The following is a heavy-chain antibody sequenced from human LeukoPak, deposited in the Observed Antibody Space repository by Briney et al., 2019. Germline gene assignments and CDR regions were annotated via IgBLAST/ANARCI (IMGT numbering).Heavy chain of an antibody. J-gene: IGHJ6*03. CDR1: GFTFSNYA. D-gene: IGHD3-10*01. V-gene: IGHV4-34*01. CDR3: ARGPTMVRGVIRFYYYMDA. CDR2: INHSGST. Sequence: LRLSCAASGFTFSNYAMSWIRQSPGRGLEWIGEINHSGSTNYNPSLKSRVSISIDTSKNQFSLKLTSVTAADTAMYYCARGPTMVRGVIRFYYYMDAWGKGTTVTVSS.